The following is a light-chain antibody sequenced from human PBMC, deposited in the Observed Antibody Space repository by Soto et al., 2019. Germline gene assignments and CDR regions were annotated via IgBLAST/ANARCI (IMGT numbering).Light chain of an antibody. Sequence: VVMTQSPATLSVSPGERAVLSCRASQSLGSNLAWYHHKPGQAPRLLLYEASIRATGIPARFSGDVSGTEFTLTISSLQSEDFGIYYCQKYNQWPWTFGPGTKVDIK. V-gene: IGKV3-15*01. J-gene: IGKJ1*01. CDR2: EAS. CDR1: QSLGSN. CDR3: QKYNQWPWT.